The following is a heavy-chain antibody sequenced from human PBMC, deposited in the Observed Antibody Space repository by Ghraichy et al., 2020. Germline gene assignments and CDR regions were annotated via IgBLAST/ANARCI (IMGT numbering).Heavy chain of an antibody. Sequence: GGSLRLSCAASGFTFSSYAMNWVRQAPGKGLEWVAVISYDGSNKYYADSVKGRFTISRDNSKNTLYLQMNSLRAEDTAVYYCARETAVGTYYFDYWGQGTLVTVSS. J-gene: IGHJ4*02. D-gene: IGHD1-14*01. V-gene: IGHV3-30*04. CDR1: GFTFSSYA. CDR2: ISYDGSNK. CDR3: ARETAVGTYYFDY.